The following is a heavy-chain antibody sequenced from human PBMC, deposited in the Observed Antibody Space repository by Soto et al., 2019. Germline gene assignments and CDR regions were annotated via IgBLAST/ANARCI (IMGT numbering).Heavy chain of an antibody. CDR1: GGTLSNYA. Sequence: QVQLVQSGAEVRKPGSSVTVSCKASGGTLSNYAISWVRQAPGQGLEWRGGIIPIVGTGSYAQKFQGRVTITADEPTTTAYTELSSLRFEDTAVYYCARVVILVPTATTHYYYHMDVWGPGTTVTVSS. CDR3: ARVVILVPTATTHYYYHMDV. V-gene: IGHV1-69*01. CDR2: IIPIVGTG. D-gene: IGHD2-2*01. J-gene: IGHJ6*02.